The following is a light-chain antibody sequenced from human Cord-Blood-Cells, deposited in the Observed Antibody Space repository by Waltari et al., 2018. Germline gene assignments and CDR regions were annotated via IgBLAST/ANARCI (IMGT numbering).Light chain of an antibody. Sequence: LRESRGTVCLCPVESASLSCRASQSVSSSYLAWYQQKPGQAPRLLIYGASSRATGIPDRFSGSGSGTDFTLTISRLEPEDFAVYYCQQYGSSFTFGPGTKVDIK. V-gene: IGKV3-20*01. CDR1: QSVSSSY. CDR2: GAS. J-gene: IGKJ3*01. CDR3: QQYGSSFT.